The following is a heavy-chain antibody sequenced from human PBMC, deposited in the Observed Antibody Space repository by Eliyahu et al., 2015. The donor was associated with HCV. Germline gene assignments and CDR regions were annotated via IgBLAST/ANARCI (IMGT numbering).Heavy chain of an antibody. Sequence: QVQLQQWGAGLLKPSETLSLTCGVYGGSFSGYYWSWIRQPPGKGLEWIGEINHSGSTKYNPSLKSRVTISVDTSKNQFSLKLSSVTAADTALYYCARLDYDSSGYYWGFDPWGQGTLVTVSS. D-gene: IGHD3-22*01. CDR2: INHSGST. J-gene: IGHJ5*02. V-gene: IGHV4-34*01. CDR3: ARLDYDSSGYYWGFDP. CDR1: GGSFSGYY.